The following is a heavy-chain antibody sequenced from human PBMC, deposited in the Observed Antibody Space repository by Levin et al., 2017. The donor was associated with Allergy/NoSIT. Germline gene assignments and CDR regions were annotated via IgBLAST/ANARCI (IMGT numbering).Heavy chain of an antibody. Sequence: KISCKASGGTFSSSTVSWVRQAPGQGLEWMGRIIPILGKTDYTQKFQGRVTFTADKSTRPAYLELSRLRSEDTAVYYCASSFRLTMMGSWGQGTLVTVSA. CDR1: GGTFSSST. V-gene: IGHV1-69*02. J-gene: IGHJ4*02. D-gene: IGHD3-22*01. CDR3: ASSFRLTMMGS. CDR2: IIPILGKT.